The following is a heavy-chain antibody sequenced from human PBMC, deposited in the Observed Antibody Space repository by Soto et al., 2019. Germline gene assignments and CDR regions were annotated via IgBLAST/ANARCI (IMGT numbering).Heavy chain of an antibody. D-gene: IGHD6-13*01. J-gene: IGHJ5*02. CDR2: IFHSGST. CDR3: VRGGIAGNWFDP. V-gene: IGHV4-31*03. Sequence: QVQLQESGPGLVKPSQTLSLTCSVSGGSITSGGFYWCWIRQQPEKGLEWIAYIFHSGSTDYNPSLKSRIIISADTSKNQFSLKLTSVTAADTAVYYCVRGGIAGNWFDPWGQGTLVTVSS. CDR1: GGSITSGGFY.